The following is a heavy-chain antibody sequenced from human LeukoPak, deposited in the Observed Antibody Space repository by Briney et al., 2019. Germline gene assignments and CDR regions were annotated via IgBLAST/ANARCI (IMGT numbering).Heavy chain of an antibody. V-gene: IGHV1-69*05. CDR1: GGTFSSYA. Sequence: SVSVSCKASGGTFSSYAISWVRQAPGQGLEWMGGIIPIFGTANYAQKFQGRVTITTDESTSTAYMELSSLRSEDTAVYYCARSARYDSSGSSKSGDYWGQGTLVTVSS. CDR2: IIPIFGTA. J-gene: IGHJ4*02. D-gene: IGHD3-22*01. CDR3: ARSARYDSSGSSKSGDY.